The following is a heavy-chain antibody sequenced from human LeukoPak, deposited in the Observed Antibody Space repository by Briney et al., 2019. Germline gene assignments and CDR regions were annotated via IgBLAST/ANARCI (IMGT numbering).Heavy chain of an antibody. J-gene: IGHJ6*03. CDR1: GYSISSGHY. CDR2: IFRSGNT. V-gene: IGHV4-38-2*02. Sequence: PSETLSLTCTVSGYSISSGHYWGWIRQSPGNGLEWIGSIFRSGNTYYNPSLKSRVTLSVDTSNNQFSLKLTSLTAADTAVYYCARVDNYYSWGSPQDSYYYYMDVWGKGTTVTVSS. CDR3: ARVDNYYSWGSPQDSYYYYMDV. D-gene: IGHD3-10*01.